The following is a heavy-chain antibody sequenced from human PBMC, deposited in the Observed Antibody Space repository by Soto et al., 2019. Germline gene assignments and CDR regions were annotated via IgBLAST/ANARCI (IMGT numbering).Heavy chain of an antibody. J-gene: IGHJ4*02. D-gene: IGHD6-6*01. V-gene: IGHV1-18*01. CDR2: ISAYNGNT. CDR1: GYTFTSYG. Sequence: QVQLVQSGAEGKKPGASVKVSCKASGYTFTSYGISGVRQAPGQGLEWMGWISAYNGNTNYAQKLKGRVTMTTETPTSTAYMELRSLRSDDTAVYYCARVPHIRGQLAPFAYWGQGTLVTVSS. CDR3: ARVPHIRGQLAPFAY.